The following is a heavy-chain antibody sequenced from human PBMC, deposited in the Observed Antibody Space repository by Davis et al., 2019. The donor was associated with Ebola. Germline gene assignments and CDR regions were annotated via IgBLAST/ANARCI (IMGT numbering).Heavy chain of an antibody. V-gene: IGHV4-39*01. Sequence: MPSETLSLTCTVSGGSISSRSYYWGWLRQPPGKGLEWIGSIYYSGSTYYNPSLKSRVTISVDTSKNPFSLKLSSVTAADTAVYYCARGGVRLRFGIIDYWGQGTLVTVSS. J-gene: IGHJ4*02. D-gene: IGHD3-3*01. CDR3: ARGGVRLRFGIIDY. CDR1: GGSISSRSYY. CDR2: IYYSGST.